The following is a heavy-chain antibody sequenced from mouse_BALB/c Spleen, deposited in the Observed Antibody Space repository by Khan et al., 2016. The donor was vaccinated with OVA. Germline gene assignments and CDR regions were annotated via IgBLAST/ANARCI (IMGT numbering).Heavy chain of an antibody. CDR3: ARWFAY. V-gene: IGHV3-2*02. J-gene: IGHJ3*01. Sequence: VQLKESGPGLVKPSQSLSLTCTVTGYSITSDYAWNWIRRFPGNKLEWMGYINYSGGTSYLPSLKSRISITRDTSKNQFFLQLNSVTTEDSATYYCARWFAYWGQGTLVTVS. CDR2: INYSGGT. CDR1: GYSITSDYA.